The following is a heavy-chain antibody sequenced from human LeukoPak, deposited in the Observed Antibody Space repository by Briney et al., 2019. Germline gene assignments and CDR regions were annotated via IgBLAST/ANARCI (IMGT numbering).Heavy chain of an antibody. V-gene: IGHV4-4*02. CDR1: GFTFSSYAM. Sequence: GSLRLSCAASGFTFSSYAMSWVRQPPGKGLEWIGEIYHSGSTNYNPSLKSRVTISVDKSKNQFSLKLSSVTAADTAVYYCASMAGTITNDAFDIWGQGTMVTVSS. J-gene: IGHJ3*02. CDR3: ASMAGTITNDAFDI. D-gene: IGHD3-10*01. CDR2: IYHSGST.